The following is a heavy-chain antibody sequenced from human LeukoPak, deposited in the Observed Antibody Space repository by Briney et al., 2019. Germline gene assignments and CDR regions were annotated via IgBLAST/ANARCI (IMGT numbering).Heavy chain of an antibody. J-gene: IGHJ4*02. CDR1: GYTFTGYY. D-gene: IGHD6-19*01. CDR2: INPNSGGT. V-gene: IGHV1-2*02. CDR3: AREFIAVATFDY. Sequence: ASVKVSCRASGYTFTGYYMHWVRQAPGQGLEWMGWINPNSGGTNYAQKFQGRVTMTRDTSINTAYMELNRLRSDDTAVYYCAREFIAVATFDYWGQGTLVTVSS.